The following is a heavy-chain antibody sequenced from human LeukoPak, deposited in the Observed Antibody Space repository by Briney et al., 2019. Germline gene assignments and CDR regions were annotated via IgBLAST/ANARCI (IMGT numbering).Heavy chain of an antibody. J-gene: IGHJ4*02. CDR2: IYYSGGT. CDR1: GGSMSPYY. D-gene: IGHD5-12*01. V-gene: IGHV4-59*12. CDR3: ARGRYSGYYDY. Sequence: PSETLSLTCTVSGGSMSPYYWSWIRQPPGKTLEWIGYIYYSGGTNYNPSLKSRGTISVDTSKNQFSLKLSSVTAADTAVYYCARGRYSGYYDYWGQGTLVTVSS.